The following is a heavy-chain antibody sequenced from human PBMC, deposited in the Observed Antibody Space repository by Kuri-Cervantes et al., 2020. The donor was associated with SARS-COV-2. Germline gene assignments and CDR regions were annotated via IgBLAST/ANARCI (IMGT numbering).Heavy chain of an antibody. J-gene: IGHJ4*02. CDR3: ARDPYGSGAFDY. CDR2: IYHSGST. CDR1: GYSISSGYY. D-gene: IGHD3-10*01. V-gene: IGHV4-38-2*02. Sequence: SETLSLTCTVSGYSISSGYYWGWIRQPPGKGLEWIGSIYHSGSTYYNPSLKSRVTISVDTSKNQFSLKLSSVTAADTAVYYCARDPYGSGAFDYWGQGTLVTISS.